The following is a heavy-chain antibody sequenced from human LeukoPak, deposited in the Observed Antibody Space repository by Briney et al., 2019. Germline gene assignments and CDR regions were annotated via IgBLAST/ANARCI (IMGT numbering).Heavy chain of an antibody. J-gene: IGHJ4*02. CDR2: ISDSGST. CDR3: AREDITIFGVVTTYYFDY. CDR1: GDSISTYY. Sequence: SETLSLTCTVSGDSISTYYWNWIRQPPGRGLEWIGYISDSGSTNYNPSLKSRVTISVDTSKNQFSLKLSSVTAADTAVYYCAREDITIFGVVTTYYFDYWGQGTLVTVSS. V-gene: IGHV4-59*12. D-gene: IGHD3-3*01.